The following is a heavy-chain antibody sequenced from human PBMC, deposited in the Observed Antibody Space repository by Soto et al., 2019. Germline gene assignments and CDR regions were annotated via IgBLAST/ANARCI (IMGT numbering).Heavy chain of an antibody. V-gene: IGHV1-18*01. D-gene: IGHD3-22*01. J-gene: IGHJ3*02. CDR3: SMVVYYDRSVTLPPAFDI. CDR2: ISAYNGNT. Sequence: GASVKVSCKASGYAFTSYGISWVRQAPRQGLEWMGWISAYNGNTNYAQKLQGRVTMTTDTSTSTAYMELRSLRSDDTAVYYCSMVVYYDRSVTLPPAFDISGQGTMVTVSS. CDR1: GYAFTSYG.